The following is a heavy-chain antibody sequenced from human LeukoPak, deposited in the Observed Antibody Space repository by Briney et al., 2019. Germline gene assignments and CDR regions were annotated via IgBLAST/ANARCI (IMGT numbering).Heavy chain of an antibody. Sequence: GASVKVSCKASGGTFSSYAISWVRQAPGQGLEWMGGIIPIFGTANYAQKFQGRVTITADDSTSTAYMELSSLRSEDTAVYYCARETRYYYDSSGTFDYWGQGTLVTVSS. CDR1: GGTFSSYA. V-gene: IGHV1-69*01. J-gene: IGHJ4*02. D-gene: IGHD3-22*01. CDR3: ARETRYYYDSSGTFDY. CDR2: IIPIFGTA.